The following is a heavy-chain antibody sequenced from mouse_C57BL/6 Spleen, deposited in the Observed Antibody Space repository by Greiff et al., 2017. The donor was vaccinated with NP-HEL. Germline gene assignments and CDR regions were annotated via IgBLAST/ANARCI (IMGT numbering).Heavy chain of an antibody. D-gene: IGHD2-4*01. Sequence: QVQLQQSGAELVRPGASVKLSCKASGYTFTDYYINWVKQRPGQGLEWIARIYPGSGNTYYNEKFKGKATLTAEKSSSTAYMQLSSLTSEDSAVYCWAREHYDDYAMDYWGQGTSVTVSS. CDR2: IYPGSGNT. V-gene: IGHV1-76*01. J-gene: IGHJ4*01. CDR1: GYTFTDYY. CDR3: AREHYDDYAMDY.